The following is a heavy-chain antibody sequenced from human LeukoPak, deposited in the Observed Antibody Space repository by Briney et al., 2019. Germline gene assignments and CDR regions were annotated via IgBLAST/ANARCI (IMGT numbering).Heavy chain of an antibody. V-gene: IGHV5-51*01. CDR3: ARRETPRNYIAVADNDAFDI. CDR1: GXSFTNYC. D-gene: IGHD6-19*01. Sequence: GESLKISFKGSGXSFTNYCIGWVRQMPGRGLEWMGIIYPGDSDTTYSPSFQGQVTISADQSISTAYLQWSSLKASDTAMYYCARRETPRNYIAVADNDAFDIWGQGTMVTVSS. J-gene: IGHJ3*02. CDR2: IYPGDSDT.